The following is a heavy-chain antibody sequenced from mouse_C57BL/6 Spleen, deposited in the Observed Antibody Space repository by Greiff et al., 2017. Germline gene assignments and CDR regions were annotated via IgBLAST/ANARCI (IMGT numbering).Heavy chain of an antibody. V-gene: IGHV1-52*01. CDR1: GYTFTSYW. CDR2: IDPSDSET. J-gene: IGHJ1*03. D-gene: IGHD2-4*01. CDR3: ARWGLRGYFDV. Sequence: VQLQQPGAELVRPGSSVKLSCKASGYTFTSYWMHWVKPRPIQGLEWIGNIDPSDSETNYNQKFKDKATLTVDKSSSTAYMQLSSLTSEDSAVYYCARWGLRGYFDVWGTGTTVTVSS.